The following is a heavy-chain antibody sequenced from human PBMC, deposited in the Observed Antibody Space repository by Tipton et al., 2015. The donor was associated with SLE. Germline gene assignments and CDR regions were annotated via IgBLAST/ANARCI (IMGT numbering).Heavy chain of an antibody. V-gene: IGHV1-46*01. CDR2: INPSDGSS. CDR1: GYTFTSYY. D-gene: IGHD4-17*01. CDR3: AREGAFDYGDTMGAFDF. J-gene: IGHJ3*01. Sequence: QLVQSGAEVKKPGASVKVSCKASGYTFTSYYMHWVRQAPGQGLEWMGIINPSDGSSSYAQKFQGRVTMTSDTSTSTVYMELTSLRSEDTAVYYCAREGAFDYGDTMGAFDFWGQGTMVTVSS.